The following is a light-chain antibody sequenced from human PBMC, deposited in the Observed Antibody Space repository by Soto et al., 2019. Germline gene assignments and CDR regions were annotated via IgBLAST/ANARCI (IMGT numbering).Light chain of an antibody. CDR3: QQYGSSPLT. CDR2: RAS. Sequence: EIVLTQSPGTLSLSPGERATLSCRASQSVSSDYLAWYQQKPGQTPKVLIYRASSRATGIPHRFGGSGSGTDCPLTISILEHDDFAVYYCQQYGSSPLTAGGGTKVELK. CDR1: QSVSSDY. V-gene: IGKV3-20*01. J-gene: IGKJ4*01.